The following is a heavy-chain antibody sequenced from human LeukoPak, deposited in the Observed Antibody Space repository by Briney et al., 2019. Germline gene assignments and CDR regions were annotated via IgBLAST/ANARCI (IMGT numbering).Heavy chain of an antibody. V-gene: IGHV1-2*06. CDR2: INPNSGST. D-gene: IGHD3-10*01. CDR1: GYTFTDNY. Sequence: EATVKVSCPASGYTFTDNYYFWVRQAPGQGLEWVGRINPNSGSTAHALNFDGSVTLTRDTSVNTLYMELADLRSHDPALYYRARAASYYASGTFNPWGQGTLVTVSS. J-gene: IGHJ5*02. CDR3: ARAASYYASGTFNP.